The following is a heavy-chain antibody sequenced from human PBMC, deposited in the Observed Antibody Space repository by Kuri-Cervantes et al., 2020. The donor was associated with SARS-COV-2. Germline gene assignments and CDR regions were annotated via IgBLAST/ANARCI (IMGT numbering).Heavy chain of an antibody. J-gene: IGHJ4*02. Sequence: SQTLSLTCAVYGGSFSGYYWSWIRQPPGKGLEWIGEINHSGSTNYNPSLQSRVTISVDTSKNQFSLKLSSVTAADTAVYYCATLFGYWGQGTLVTVSS. V-gene: IGHV4-34*01. CDR2: INHSGST. CDR1: GGSFSGYY. CDR3: ATLFGY.